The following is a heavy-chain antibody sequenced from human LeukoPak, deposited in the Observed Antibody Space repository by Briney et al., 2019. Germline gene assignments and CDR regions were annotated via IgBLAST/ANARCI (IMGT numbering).Heavy chain of an antibody. V-gene: IGHV1-69*13. D-gene: IGHD2-15*01. CDR2: IIPIFGTA. J-gene: IGHJ5*02. CDR3: ARDSLNLGYCSGGSCYSPYNWFDP. Sequence: SVKVSCKASGGTVSSNAISWVRQAPGQGLEWMGGIIPIFGTANYAQKFQGRVTITADESTSTAYMELSSLRSEDTAVYYCARDSLNLGYCSGGSCYSPYNWFDPWGRGTLVTVSS. CDR1: GGTVSSNA.